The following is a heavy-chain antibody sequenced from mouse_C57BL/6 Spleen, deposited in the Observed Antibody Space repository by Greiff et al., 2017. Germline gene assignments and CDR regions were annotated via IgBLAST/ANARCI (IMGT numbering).Heavy chain of an antibody. V-gene: IGHV3-6*01. D-gene: IGHD1-1*01. J-gene: IGHJ4*01. CDR2: ISYDGSN. CDR3: ARGTTVDMDY. Sequence: DVHLVESGPGLVKPSQSLSLTCSVTGYSITSGYYWNWIRQFPGNKLEWMGYISYDGSNNYNPSLKNRISITRDTSKNQFFLKLNSVTTEDTATYYCARGTTVDMDYWGQGTSVTVSS. CDR1: GYSITSGYY.